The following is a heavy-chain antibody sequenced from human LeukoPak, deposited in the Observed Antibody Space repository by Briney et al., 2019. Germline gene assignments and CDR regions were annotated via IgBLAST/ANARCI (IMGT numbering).Heavy chain of an antibody. CDR1: GGSISSGDYY. J-gene: IGHJ4*02. CDR2: IYYSGST. CDR3: ASGYYDSSGYPHDY. D-gene: IGHD3-22*01. V-gene: IGHV4-30-4*01. Sequence: SQTLSLPCTVSGGSISSGDYYWSWIRQPPGKGLERIGYIYYSGSTYYNPSLKSRVTISVDTSKNQFSLKLSSVTAADTAVYYCASGYYDSSGYPHDYWGQGTLVTVSS.